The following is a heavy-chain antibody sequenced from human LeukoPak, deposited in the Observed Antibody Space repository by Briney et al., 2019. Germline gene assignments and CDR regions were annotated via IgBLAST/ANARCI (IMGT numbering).Heavy chain of an antibody. CDR3: ARVYCSSTSCYRYYFDY. V-gene: IGHV3-7*05. D-gene: IGHD2-2*01. CDR2: IKQDGGEK. Sequence: GGSLRLSCAASGFTFSSYWMSWVRQAPGKGLEWVANIKQDGGEKYYVDSVKGRFTISRDNAKNSLYLQMNSLRAEDTAVYYCARVYCSSTSCYRYYFDYWGQGTLVTVSS. J-gene: IGHJ4*02. CDR1: GFTFSSYW.